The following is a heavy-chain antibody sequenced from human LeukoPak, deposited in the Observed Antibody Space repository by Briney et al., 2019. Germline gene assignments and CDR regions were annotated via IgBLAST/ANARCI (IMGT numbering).Heavy chain of an antibody. J-gene: IGHJ4*02. D-gene: IGHD3-22*01. Sequence: SETLSLTCAVYGGSFSGYYWSWIRQPPGKGLEWIGEINHSGSTNYNPSLKSRVTLSVDTSKNQFSLKLSSVTAADTAVYYCARAQNGYYFVYWGQGTLVTVSS. CDR2: INHSGST. CDR1: GGSFSGYY. V-gene: IGHV4-34*01. CDR3: ARAQNGYYFVY.